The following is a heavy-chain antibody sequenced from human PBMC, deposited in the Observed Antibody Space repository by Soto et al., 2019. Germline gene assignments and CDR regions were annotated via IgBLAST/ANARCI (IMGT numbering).Heavy chain of an antibody. CDR3: ARSTVTYNVLGTYYYYMDV. J-gene: IGHJ6*03. Sequence: QVQLQESGPGLVKPSQTLSLTCTVSGGSISSGGYYWSWIRQHPGKGLEWIGYIYYSGSTYYNPSLKSRVTISVDTAKNQFSLKLSYVTAADTAVYYCARSTVTYNVLGTYYYYMDVWGKGTTVTVSS. CDR2: IYYSGST. CDR1: GGSISSGGYY. D-gene: IGHD4-17*01. V-gene: IGHV4-31*03.